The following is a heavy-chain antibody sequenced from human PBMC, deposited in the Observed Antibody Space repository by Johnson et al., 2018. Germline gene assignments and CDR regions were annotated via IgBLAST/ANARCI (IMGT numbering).Heavy chain of an antibody. Sequence: QVQLQESGPGLVKPSETXSLTCTVSGASINSHYWSWIRQPPGKGLEWIGYLYNTETTTYTPSLRSRLTMSVDTSKNQFSLKLRSVTAGGTAVYYLAKGRWELFGVGGDAFDIWGQGTMVTVSS. D-gene: IGHD1-26*01. CDR3: AKGRWELFGVGGDAFDI. V-gene: IGHV4-59*11. CDR2: LYNTETT. J-gene: IGHJ3*02. CDR1: GASINSHY.